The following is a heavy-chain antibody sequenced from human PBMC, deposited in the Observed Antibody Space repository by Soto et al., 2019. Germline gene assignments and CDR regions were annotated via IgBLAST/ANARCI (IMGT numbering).Heavy chain of an antibody. V-gene: IGHV1-3*01. Sequence: ASSLKVSCKASGYTFTSYAMYWVRQAPGQRLEWMGWINAGNGNTKYSQKFQGRVTITRDTSASTAYMELSSLRSEDTAVYYCARVGLPRGSYYYFGYWGQGTLVTVSS. CDR2: INAGNGNT. CDR1: GYTFTSYA. CDR3: ARVGLPRGSYYYFGY. D-gene: IGHD1-26*01. J-gene: IGHJ4*02.